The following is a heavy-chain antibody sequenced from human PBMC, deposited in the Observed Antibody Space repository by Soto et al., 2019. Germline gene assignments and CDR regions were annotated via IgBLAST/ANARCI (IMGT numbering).Heavy chain of an antibody. CDR2: ISAYNGNT. J-gene: IGHJ4*02. CDR1: GYSFTSHY. V-gene: IGHV1-18*04. Sequence: ASVKVSCKAIGYSFTSHYMHWMRQAPGQGLEWMGWISAYNGNTNYAQKLQGRVTMTTDTSTSTAYMELRSLRSDDTAVYYCARDPPPPDYWGQGTLVTVSS. CDR3: ARDPPPPDY.